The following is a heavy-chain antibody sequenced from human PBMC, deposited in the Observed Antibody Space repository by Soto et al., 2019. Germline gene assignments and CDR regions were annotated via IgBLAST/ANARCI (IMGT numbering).Heavy chain of an antibody. D-gene: IGHD3-22*01. CDR2: IYPGDSDT. J-gene: IGHJ4*02. CDR3: ARQPSYYDSSGYLVPQIGY. CDR1: AYSFTSYW. Sequence: GASLKISCKGSAYSFTSYWIGWVRQMPGKGLEWMGIIYPGDSDTRYSPSFQGQVTISADKSISTAYLQWSSLKASHTALYYCARQPSYYDSSGYLVPQIGYRGQGSLVTVAS. V-gene: IGHV5-51*01.